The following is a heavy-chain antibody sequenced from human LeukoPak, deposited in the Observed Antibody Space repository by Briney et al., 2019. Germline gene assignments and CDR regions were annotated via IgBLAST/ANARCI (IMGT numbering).Heavy chain of an antibody. CDR2: IYHTGST. CDR3: ARGDGSGSGRWFDP. J-gene: IGHJ5*02. V-gene: IGHV4-30-2*01. Sequence: SQTLSLTCTVSGASISSGTYSWSWVRQPPGEGLEWIGYIYHTGSTYYNPSLKGRVTISVDRSKNQFSLNLNFVTAADTALYYCARGDGSGSGRWFDPWGQGTLITVSS. D-gene: IGHD3-10*01. CDR1: GASISSGTYS.